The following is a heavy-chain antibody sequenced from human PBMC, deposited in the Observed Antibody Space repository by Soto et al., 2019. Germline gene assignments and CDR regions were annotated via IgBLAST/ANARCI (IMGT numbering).Heavy chain of an antibody. V-gene: IGHV3-30*03. Sequence: TGGSLRLSCAASGFTFSSYGMHWVRQAPGKGLEWVAVISYDGSNTYYADSVKGRFTISRDNSKNTLYLQMNSLGAEDTAVYYCARDFVVGGPTINYYYGMDVWGQGTTVTVSS. CDR3: ARDFVVGGPTINYYYGMDV. CDR1: GFTFSSYG. CDR2: ISYDGSNT. J-gene: IGHJ6*02. D-gene: IGHD1-26*01.